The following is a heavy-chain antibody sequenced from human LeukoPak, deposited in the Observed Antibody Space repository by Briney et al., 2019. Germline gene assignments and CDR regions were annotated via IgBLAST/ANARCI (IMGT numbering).Heavy chain of an antibody. J-gene: IGHJ6*04. CDR2: ISSSSSTI. CDR1: GFTFSSYG. D-gene: IGHD3-10*02. Sequence: GGSLRLSCAASGFTFSSYGMTWVRQAPGKGLECVSYISSSSSTIYYADSVKGRFTISRDNAKNSLYLQMNSLRAEDTAVYYCAELGITMIGGVWGKGTTVTISS. V-gene: IGHV3-48*04. CDR3: AELGITMIGGV.